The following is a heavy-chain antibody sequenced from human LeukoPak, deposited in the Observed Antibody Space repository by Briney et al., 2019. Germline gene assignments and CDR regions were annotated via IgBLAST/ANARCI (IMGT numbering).Heavy chain of an antibody. CDR1: GDSVSGVY. CDR3: ARHPFATPFDY. Sequence: PSETLSLTCTVSGDSVSGVYWSWIRQPPGKGLEWIGYVYYSGDTNYNPSFKSRVTMSLDTSKNQVSLRLSSVTAADTAVYYCARHPFATPFDYWGRGTLLTVSS. CDR2: VYYSGDT. D-gene: IGHD2-15*01. V-gene: IGHV4-59*08. J-gene: IGHJ4*02.